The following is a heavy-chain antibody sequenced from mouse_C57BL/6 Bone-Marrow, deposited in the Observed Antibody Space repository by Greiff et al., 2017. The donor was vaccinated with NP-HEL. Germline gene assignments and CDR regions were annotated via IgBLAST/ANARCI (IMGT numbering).Heavy chain of an antibody. Sequence: DVKLVESGGDLVKPGGSLKLSCAASGFTFSSYGMSWVRQTPDERLEWVATISSGGSYTYYPDSVKGRFTISRDNAKNTLYLQMSSLKSEDTAMYYCARHYYSNYFDYWGQGTTLTVSS. D-gene: IGHD2-5*01. CDR3: ARHYYSNYFDY. J-gene: IGHJ2*01. V-gene: IGHV5-6*02. CDR1: GFTFSSYG. CDR2: ISSGGSYT.